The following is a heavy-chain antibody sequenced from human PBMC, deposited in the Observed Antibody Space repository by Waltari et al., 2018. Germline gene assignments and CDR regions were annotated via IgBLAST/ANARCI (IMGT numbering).Heavy chain of an antibody. Sequence: QVQLVESGGGVVQPGRSLRLSCAASEFPFSSYAMYWVRQAPVKGLEWVAVISYNARNIYYVDSVKGRFTISRDNSKRMLYLQMNSLRAEDTAVYYCARDYCDRSNCHGMDVWGQGTTVTVSS. CDR2: ISYNARNI. D-gene: IGHD3-22*01. V-gene: IGHV3-30*04. J-gene: IGHJ6*02. CDR1: EFPFSSYA. CDR3: ARDYCDRSNCHGMDV.